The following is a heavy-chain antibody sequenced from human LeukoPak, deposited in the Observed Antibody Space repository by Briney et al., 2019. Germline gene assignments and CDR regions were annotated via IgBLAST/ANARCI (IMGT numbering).Heavy chain of an antibody. V-gene: IGHV4-4*09. CDR2: IFPTGST. CDR1: DGSINTYSYN. J-gene: IGHJ1*01. Sequence: SGTLSLTCSVSDGSINTYSYNWSWLRPPPGKGLEYIGYIFPTGSTNYNHSLKSRVSISVDTSKNQLSLKVNSVTAVATAAPYCAVAVAAIAFQHWGQGTLVTVSS. D-gene: IGHD2-15*01. CDR3: AVAVAAIAFQH.